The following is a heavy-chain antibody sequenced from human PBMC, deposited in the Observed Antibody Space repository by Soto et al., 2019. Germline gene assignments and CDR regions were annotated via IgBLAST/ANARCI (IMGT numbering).Heavy chain of an antibody. D-gene: IGHD3-3*01. V-gene: IGHV1-3*01. J-gene: IGHJ3*02. CDR3: AREGVTIFGVVIVDI. Sequence: GASVKVSCKASGCTFSSYAMSWVSQAPGQRLEWMGWITAANGNTKYSQKFQGRVTITRDTSASTAYMELSSLRSEDTAVYYCAREGVTIFGVVIVDIWGQGTMVTVSS. CDR1: GCTFSSYA. CDR2: ITAANGNT.